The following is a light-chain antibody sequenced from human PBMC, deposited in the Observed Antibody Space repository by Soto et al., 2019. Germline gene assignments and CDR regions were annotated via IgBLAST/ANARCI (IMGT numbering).Light chain of an antibody. CDR3: QQYNNWTPWT. V-gene: IGKV3-11*01. CDR2: DAS. J-gene: IGKJ1*01. Sequence: EIVLTQSPATLSLSPGERATLSCRASQSVSSYLAWYQQKPGQAPRLLIYDASNRATGIPARFSGSGSGTDFTLTISGLQSEDFAVYYCQQYNNWTPWTLGQGTKVDIK. CDR1: QSVSSY.